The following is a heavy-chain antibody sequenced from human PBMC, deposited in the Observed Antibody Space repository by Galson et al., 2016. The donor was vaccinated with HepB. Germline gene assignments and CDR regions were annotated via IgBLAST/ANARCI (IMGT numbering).Heavy chain of an antibody. V-gene: IGHV4-31*03. CDR2: IYGSGNT. CDR1: GGSVSSGGYY. D-gene: IGHD4-11*01. CDR3: ARGGTTKNCSDF. Sequence: LSLTCTVSGGSVSSGGYYWSWIRQHPGKGLEWIGYIYGSGNTYYNPSLNSRFTISQDTSKNQFSLNVSSVTAADTAAYYCARGGTTKNCSDFWGQGTMVTVS. J-gene: IGHJ3*01.